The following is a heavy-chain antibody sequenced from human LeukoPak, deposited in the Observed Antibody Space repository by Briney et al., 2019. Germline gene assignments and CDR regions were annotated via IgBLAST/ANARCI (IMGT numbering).Heavy chain of an antibody. J-gene: IGHJ4*02. CDR2: ISGSGGST. V-gene: IGHV3-23*01. Sequence: GGSLRLSRAASGFTFSSYAMSWVRQAPGKGLEWVSIISGSGGSTNYADSVKGRFTISRDNSKNTLYLQMNSLRAEDTAVYYCAKPYYGSGSYYGFNYYAFDYWGQGTLVTVSS. CDR3: AKPYYGSGSYYGFNYYAFDY. D-gene: IGHD3-10*01. CDR1: GFTFSSYA.